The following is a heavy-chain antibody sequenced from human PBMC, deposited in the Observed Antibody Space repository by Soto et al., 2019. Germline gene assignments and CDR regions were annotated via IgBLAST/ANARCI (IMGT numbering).Heavy chain of an antibody. J-gene: IGHJ3*02. CDR3: ANGGGATHDAFDI. Sequence: GGSLRLSCAASGFTFSSYAMHRVRQAPGKGLEWVAVISYDGSNKYYADSVRGRFTISRDNSKNTLYLQMNSLRAEDTAVYYCANGGGATHDAFDIWGQGTMVTVSS. D-gene: IGHD1-26*01. CDR2: ISYDGSNK. V-gene: IGHV3-30-3*01. CDR1: GFTFSSYA.